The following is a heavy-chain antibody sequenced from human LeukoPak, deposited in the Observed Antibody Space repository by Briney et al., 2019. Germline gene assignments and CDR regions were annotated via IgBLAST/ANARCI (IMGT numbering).Heavy chain of an antibody. CDR2: INPNSGGT. V-gene: IGHV1-2*02. D-gene: IGHD1-26*01. CDR1: GYTFTGYY. J-gene: IGHJ4*02. Sequence: ASVTVSCKTSGYTFTGYYMHWVRQAPGQGLEWMGWINPNSGGTSYAQKFQGRVTMTRDTSISTAYMELSRLRSDDTAVYYCARDRGSYCFDSWGQGTLVTVSS. CDR3: ARDRGSYCFDS.